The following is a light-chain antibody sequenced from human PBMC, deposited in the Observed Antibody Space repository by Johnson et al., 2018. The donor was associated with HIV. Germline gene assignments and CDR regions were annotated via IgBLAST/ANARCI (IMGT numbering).Light chain of an antibody. CDR2: DNN. J-gene: IGLJ1*01. CDR1: SSNIGNNY. V-gene: IGLV1-51*01. CDR3: GTWDSSLSVYV. Sequence: QSVLTQPPSVSAAPGQKVTISCSGSSSNIGNNYVSWYQQVPGTAPKLLIYDNNNRSSGIPDRFSGSKSGTSATLGITGLQTGDEADYYCGTWDSSLSVYVFGTGTKVTVL.